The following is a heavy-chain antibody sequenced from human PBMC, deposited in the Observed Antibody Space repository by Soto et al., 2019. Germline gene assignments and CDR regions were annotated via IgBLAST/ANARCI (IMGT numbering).Heavy chain of an antibody. CDR1: VASMSDDY. D-gene: IGHD5-18*01. V-gene: IGHV4-59*13. J-gene: IGHJ5*02. Sequence: PSETLSLTCAVSVASMSDDYGGWIRQSPGKGLEHIGNMNHRGNANYNPSLKSRVTVSLDTSKNQISLRLTSVTAADTAVYYCARIPVDTAMIYWLDPWGQGTLVTVSS. CDR3: ARIPVDTAMIYWLDP. CDR2: MNHRGNA.